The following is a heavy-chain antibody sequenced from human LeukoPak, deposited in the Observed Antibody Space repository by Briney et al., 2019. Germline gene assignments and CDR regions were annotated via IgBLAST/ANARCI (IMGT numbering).Heavy chain of an antibody. CDR2: IKPDGRET. D-gene: IGHD2-2*01. CDR3: AREYLYYFDY. V-gene: IGHV3-7*01. CDR1: GFTFSTYW. J-gene: IGHJ4*02. Sequence: PGGSLRLSCAASGFTFSTYWMNWVRQAPGKGLEWVANIKPDGRETYYVDSVKGRFTISRDSAKSSLYLQMNSLRAEDTAVYYCAREYLYYFDYWGQGTLVTVSS.